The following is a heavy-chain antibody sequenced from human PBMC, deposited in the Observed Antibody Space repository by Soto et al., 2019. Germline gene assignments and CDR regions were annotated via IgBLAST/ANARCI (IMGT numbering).Heavy chain of an antibody. J-gene: IGHJ5*02. Sequence: QVQLQESGPGLVKPSQTLSLTCTVSGGSISSGDYYWSWIRQPPGKGLEWIGYIYYSGSTYYNPSLNSRFTISVDTSKNQFSLKLSSVTAADTAVYYCARVILNLWFGELQVNWFDPWGQGTLVTVSS. CDR1: GGSISSGDYY. CDR3: ARVILNLWFGELQVNWFDP. CDR2: IYYSGST. V-gene: IGHV4-30-4*01. D-gene: IGHD3-10*01.